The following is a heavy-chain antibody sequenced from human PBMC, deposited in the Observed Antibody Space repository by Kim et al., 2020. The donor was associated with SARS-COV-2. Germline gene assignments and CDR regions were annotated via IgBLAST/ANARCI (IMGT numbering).Heavy chain of an antibody. CDR2: IIPIFGTA. V-gene: IGHV1-69*13. CDR3: ARRNNYDYVWGSYRPITYYYYYYGMDV. Sequence: SVKVSCKASGGTFSSYAISWVRQAPGQGLEWMGGIIPIFGTANYAQKFQGRVTITADESTSTAYMELSSLRSEDTAVYYCARRNNYDYVWGSYRPITYYYYYYGMDVWGQGTTVTVSS. CDR1: GGTFSSYA. D-gene: IGHD3-16*02. J-gene: IGHJ6*02.